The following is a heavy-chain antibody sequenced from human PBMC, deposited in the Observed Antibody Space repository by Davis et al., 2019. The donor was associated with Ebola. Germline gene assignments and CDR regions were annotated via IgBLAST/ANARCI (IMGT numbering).Heavy chain of an antibody. D-gene: IGHD1-26*01. J-gene: IGHJ3*02. V-gene: IGHV3-23*01. Sequence: GESLKISCAASGIIFSSHVMSWVRQAPGKGLEWVSTLGTSADTYYADSVKGRFTISRDNSKNTLYLQMNGLRVEDTAIYYCAKDTSNIWFDIWGQGTNVTISS. CDR3: AKDTSNIWFDI. CDR1: GIIFSSHV. CDR2: LGTSADT.